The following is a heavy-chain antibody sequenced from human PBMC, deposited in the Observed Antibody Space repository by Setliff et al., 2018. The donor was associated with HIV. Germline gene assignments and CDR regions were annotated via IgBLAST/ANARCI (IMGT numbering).Heavy chain of an antibody. CDR1: GYKFTTYW. J-gene: IGHJ4*02. V-gene: IGHV5-51*01. CDR2: IYPGDSQT. Sequence: KISCKGFGYKFTTYWIGWVRQMPGKGLECMGIIYPGDSQTKYSPSFRGQVTISVDMSISTAYLEWSSLEATDTAMYYCARAYSSDWYVFDTWGPGTLVTVSS. D-gene: IGHD6-19*01. CDR3: ARAYSSDWYVFDT.